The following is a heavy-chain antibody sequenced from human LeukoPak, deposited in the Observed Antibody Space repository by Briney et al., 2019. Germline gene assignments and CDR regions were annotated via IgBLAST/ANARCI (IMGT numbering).Heavy chain of an antibody. J-gene: IGHJ5*02. D-gene: IGHD2-15*01. V-gene: IGHV3-23*01. CDR1: GFTFSSYA. CDR3: AKDHVLGYCSGGSCHNWFDP. Sequence: GGSLRLSCAASGFTFSSYAMSWVREAPGKGLEWVSAISGSGGSTYYADSVKGRFTISRDNSKNTLYLQMNSLRAEDTAVYYCAKDHVLGYCSGGSCHNWFDPWGQGTLVTVSS. CDR2: ISGSGGST.